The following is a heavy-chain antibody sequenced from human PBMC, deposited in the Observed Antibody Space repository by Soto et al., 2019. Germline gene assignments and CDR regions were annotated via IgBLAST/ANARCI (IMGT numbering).Heavy chain of an antibody. CDR3: AGDPDSHYNDSHASSYP. V-gene: IGHV1-69*08. CDR1: GGTFSTYT. Sequence: QVQLVQSGAEVKKPGSSVKVSCKASGGTFSTYTITWVRQAPGQGLEWMGRIIPIIGIINYAQKFQGRVTITADTFTGTAYVELTRLRSDDTAVYYCAGDPDSHYNDSHASSYPWGQGTLVTDSS. D-gene: IGHD3-22*01. J-gene: IGHJ5*02. CDR2: IIPIIGII.